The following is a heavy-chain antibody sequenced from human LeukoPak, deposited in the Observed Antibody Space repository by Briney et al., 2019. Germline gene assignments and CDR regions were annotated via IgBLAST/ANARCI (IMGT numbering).Heavy chain of an antibody. D-gene: IGHD6-13*01. CDR1: GASISSYY. CDR2: IYYSGST. Sequence: SETLSLSCTVSGASISSYYGSWIRQPPGKGLEWIGYIYYSGSTHYNPALKSRVTISVDTSKNQFSLDLSSVTAADTAVYYCASGPYPAAGTDHQFDYWGQGTLVTVSS. V-gene: IGHV4-59*01. CDR3: ASGPYPAAGTDHQFDY. J-gene: IGHJ4*02.